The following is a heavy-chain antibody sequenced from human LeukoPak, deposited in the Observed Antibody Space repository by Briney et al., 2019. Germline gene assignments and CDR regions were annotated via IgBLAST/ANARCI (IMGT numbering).Heavy chain of an antibody. CDR3: TRVRITIFGVGYYGMDV. CDR2: IRSKAYGGTT. V-gene: IGHV3-49*04. D-gene: IGHD3-3*01. CDR1: GFTFSSYS. Sequence: PGGSLRLSCAASGFTFSSYSMNWVRQAPGKGLEWVGFIRSKAYGGTTEYAASVKGRFTISRDDSKSIAYLQMNSLKTEDTAVYYCTRVRITIFGVGYYGMDVWGQGTTVTVSS. J-gene: IGHJ6*02.